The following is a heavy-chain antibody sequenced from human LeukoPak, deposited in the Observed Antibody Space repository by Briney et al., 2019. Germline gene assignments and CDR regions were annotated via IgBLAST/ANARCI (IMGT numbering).Heavy chain of an antibody. J-gene: IGHJ4*02. V-gene: IGHV1-2*02. Sequence: ASVKVSCKASGYTLTGYYMHWVRLAPGQGLEWMGWINPSSGDTNYAQKFQGRVTMTRDKSISTAYMELSRLRSDDTAVYYCAKNPYEYYFDYWGQGTLVTVSS. CDR2: INPSSGDT. CDR3: AKNPYEYYFDY. CDR1: GYTLTGYY. D-gene: IGHD5-12*01.